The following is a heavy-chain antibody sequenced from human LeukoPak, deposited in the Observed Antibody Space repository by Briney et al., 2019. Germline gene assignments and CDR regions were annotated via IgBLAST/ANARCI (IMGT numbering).Heavy chain of an antibody. D-gene: IGHD5-12*01. CDR3: ARGLQTLSGYDLYYFDY. CDR1: GYTFTGYH. V-gene: IGHV1-2*02. CDR2: ISPNSGGT. Sequence: ASVKVSCKASGYTFTGYHIHWVRQAPGQGLEWMGWISPNSGGTNYAQKFQGRVTMTRDTSISTAYMELSRLRSDDTAVYYCARGLQTLSGYDLYYFDYWGQGTLVTVSS. J-gene: IGHJ4*02.